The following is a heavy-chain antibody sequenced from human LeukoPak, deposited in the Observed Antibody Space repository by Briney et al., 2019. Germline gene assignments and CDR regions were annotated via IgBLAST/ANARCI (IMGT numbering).Heavy chain of an antibody. CDR3: ARVSVGSDTIFGVVMKGAFDI. V-gene: IGHV4-4*07. D-gene: IGHD3-3*01. CDR1: GGSISSYY. Sequence: SETLSLTCTVSGGSISSYYWSWIRQPAGKGLEWIGRIYTSGSTNYNPSLKSRVTMSVDTSKNQFSLKLSSVTAADTAVYYCARVSVGSDTIFGVVMKGAFDIWGQGTMLTVSS. CDR2: IYTSGST. J-gene: IGHJ3*02.